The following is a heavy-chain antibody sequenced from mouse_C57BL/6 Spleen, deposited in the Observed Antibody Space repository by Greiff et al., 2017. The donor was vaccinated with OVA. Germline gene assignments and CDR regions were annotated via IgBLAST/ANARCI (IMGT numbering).Heavy chain of an antibody. Sequence: EVQVVESGGGLVKPGGSLKLSCAASGFTFSSYAMSWVRQTPEKRLEWVATISDGGSYTYYPDNVKGRFTISRDNAKNNLYLQMSHLKSEDTAMYYCARDPRGLYAMDYWGQGTSVTVSS. J-gene: IGHJ4*01. CDR2: ISDGGSYT. V-gene: IGHV5-4*01. CDR3: ARDPRGLYAMDY. CDR1: GFTFSSYA.